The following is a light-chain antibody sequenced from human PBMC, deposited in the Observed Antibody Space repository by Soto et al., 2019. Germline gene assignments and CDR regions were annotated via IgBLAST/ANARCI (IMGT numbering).Light chain of an antibody. CDR3: QQLNSYPPYT. Sequence: DIQLTQSPSFLSASVGDRVTITCRASQGISSYLAWYQQKPGKAPKLLIYAASSLQSGVPSRFXGSGSGTEFTLTISSLQPEDFATYYCQQLNSYPPYTFGQGTKLEIK. J-gene: IGKJ2*01. V-gene: IGKV1-9*01. CDR1: QGISSY. CDR2: AAS.